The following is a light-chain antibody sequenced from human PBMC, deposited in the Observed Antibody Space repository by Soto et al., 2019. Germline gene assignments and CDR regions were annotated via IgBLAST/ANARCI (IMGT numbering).Light chain of an antibody. CDR1: QLGDKY. J-gene: IGLJ2*01. CDR2: QGS. CDR3: QAWDSSTLVV. V-gene: IGLV3-1*01. Sequence: SSELTQPPSVSVSPGQTATITCFGDQLGDKYASWYQQKSGQSPVLVIYQGSKRPSGIPERFSGSKSGNTATLTISGTQAMDEADYYCQAWDSSTLVVFGGGTKLTVL.